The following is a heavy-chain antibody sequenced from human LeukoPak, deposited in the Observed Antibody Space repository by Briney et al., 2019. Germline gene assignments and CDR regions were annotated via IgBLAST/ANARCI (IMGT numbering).Heavy chain of an antibody. V-gene: IGHV1-18*01. CDR3: GRIMITFGGVIENHDY. CDR2: ISAYNGNT. D-gene: IGHD3-16*02. CDR1: GYTFTSYG. Sequence: GASVKVSCKASGYTFTSYGISWVRQAPGQGLEWMGWISAYNGNTNYAQKLRGRVTMTTDTSTSTAYMELRSLRSDDTAVYYCGRIMITFGGVIENHDYWGQGTLVTVSS. J-gene: IGHJ4*02.